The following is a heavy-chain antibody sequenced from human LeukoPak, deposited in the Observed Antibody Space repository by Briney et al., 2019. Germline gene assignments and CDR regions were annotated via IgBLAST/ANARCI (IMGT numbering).Heavy chain of an antibody. D-gene: IGHD3-9*01. CDR1: GFTFSDYY. V-gene: IGHV3-11*01. CDR3: ARVRYFDWGAPPYFDY. CDR2: ISSSGSTI. J-gene: IGHJ4*02. Sequence: PGGSLRLSCAASGFTFSDYYMSWIRQAPGKGLEWVSYISSSGSTIYYADSVMGRFTISRDNAKNSLYLQMNSLRAEDTAVYYCARVRYFDWGAPPYFDYWGQGTLVTVSS.